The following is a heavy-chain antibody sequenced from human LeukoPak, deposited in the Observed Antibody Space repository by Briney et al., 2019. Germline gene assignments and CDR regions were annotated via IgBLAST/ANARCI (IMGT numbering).Heavy chain of an antibody. J-gene: IGHJ4*02. CDR3: ARVSYHEGVDY. CDR2: SYYSGST. V-gene: IGHV4-59*01. CDR1: GGSISSYY. D-gene: IGHD2-2*01. Sequence: SETLSLTCTVSGGSISSYYWSWIRQPPPKGLEWIGYSYYSGSTNYNPFLNIQVTISVDTSKNQFSLKLSSVTAEDTAVYCCARVSYHEGVDYWGRGTLVTVSS.